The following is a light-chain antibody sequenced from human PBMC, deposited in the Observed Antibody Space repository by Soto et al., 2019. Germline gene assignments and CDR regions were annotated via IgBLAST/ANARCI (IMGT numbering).Light chain of an antibody. CDR2: KAS. CDR3: QQYNSYSLT. CDR1: ESISSW. Sequence: DSVLITYRASESISSWLAWYQQKPGKAPKLLIYKASNLKSGVPSRFSGSGSGTEFTLTISSLQPDDFATYYCQQYNSYSLTFGQGTKVDI. V-gene: IGKV1-5*03. J-gene: IGKJ1*01.